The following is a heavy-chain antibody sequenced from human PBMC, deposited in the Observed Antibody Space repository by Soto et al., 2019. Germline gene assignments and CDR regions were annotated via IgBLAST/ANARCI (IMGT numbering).Heavy chain of an antibody. CDR2: SHQSGNT. V-gene: IGHV4-4*02. D-gene: IGHD5-18*01. J-gene: IGHJ4*02. CDR1: GVSIGSHDW. Sequence: QVQLQESGPGLVKPSGTLSLTCAVSGVSIGSHDWWTWVRQPPGKGLEWIGESHQSGNTNYNSSLESRVTISLCKSKNHFSLQLSSVTVADTAGYYCATRDTGRVYWGQGTLVTVSS. CDR3: ATRDTGRVY.